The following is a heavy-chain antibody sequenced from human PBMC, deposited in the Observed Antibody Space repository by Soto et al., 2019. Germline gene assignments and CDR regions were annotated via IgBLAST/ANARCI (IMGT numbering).Heavy chain of an antibody. V-gene: IGHV3-48*04. CDR3: ARQLPVGAFDY. Sequence: GGSLRLSCAASGFTFSSYSMNWVRQAPGKGLEWVSYISSSSSTIYYADSEKGRFTISRDNAKNSLYLQMNSLRAEDTAVYYCARQLPVGAFDYWGQGTLVTVSS. CDR2: ISSSSSTI. CDR1: GFTFSSYS. J-gene: IGHJ4*02. D-gene: IGHD1-26*01.